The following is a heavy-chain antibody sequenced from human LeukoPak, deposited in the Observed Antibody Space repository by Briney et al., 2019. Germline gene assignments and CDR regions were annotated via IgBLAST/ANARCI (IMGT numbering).Heavy chain of an antibody. D-gene: IGHD2/OR15-2a*01. V-gene: IGHV4-39*02. Sequence: SETLSLTCTVSGGSISSSSYYWGWIRQPPGKGLEWIGSIYYSGSTYYNPSLKSRVTISVGTSKNQFSLKLSSVTAADTTVYYCARDSIPLAESYYHHYGLDVWGQGTTVSVSS. CDR2: IYYSGST. CDR1: GGSISSSSYY. J-gene: IGHJ6*02. CDR3: ARDSIPLAESYYHHYGLDV.